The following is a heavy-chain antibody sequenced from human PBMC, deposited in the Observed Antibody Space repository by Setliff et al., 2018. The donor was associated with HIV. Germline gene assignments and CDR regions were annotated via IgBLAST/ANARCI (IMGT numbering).Heavy chain of an antibody. CDR3: ARQPLYFGEPYYFDY. CDR2: IWPDDSDT. J-gene: IGHJ4*02. V-gene: IGHV5-51*01. Sequence: GESLKISCKASGYIFTNYWVGWVRQMPGNGLEWMGLIWPDDSDTMYSPSFQGQVTVSADRSISTTYLQWTSLKAPDSAMYYCARQPLYFGEPYYFDYWGLGTLVTVSS. D-gene: IGHD3-10*01. CDR1: GYIFTNYW.